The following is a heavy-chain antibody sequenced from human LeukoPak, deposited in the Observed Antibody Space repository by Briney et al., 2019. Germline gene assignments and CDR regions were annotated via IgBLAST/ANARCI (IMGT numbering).Heavy chain of an antibody. D-gene: IGHD1-1*01. CDR2: IGIDSGNT. CDR3: ARDHNYAFDN. CDR1: GFPFIEYS. V-gene: IGHV3-48*01. Sequence: GGSLRLSCTASGFPFIEYSMNWVRQVPGKGLEWISYIGIDSGNTKYADSVRGRFTISADKAKNSLYLQMNSLRVHDTAVYYCARDHNYAFDNWGQGTLVSVAS. J-gene: IGHJ4*02.